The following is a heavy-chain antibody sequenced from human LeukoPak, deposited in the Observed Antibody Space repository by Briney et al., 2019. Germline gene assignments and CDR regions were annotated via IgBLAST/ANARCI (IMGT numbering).Heavy chain of an antibody. CDR1: GFTFSSYS. CDR2: ISSSSSYI. Sequence: GGSLRLSCAAYGFTFSSYSMNWVRQAPGKGLEWVSSISSSSSYIYYADSVKGRFTISRDNAKNSLYLQMNSLRAEDTAVYYCARHQGGSYYSIDYWGQGTLVTVSS. D-gene: IGHD1-26*01. J-gene: IGHJ4*02. CDR3: ARHQGGSYYSIDY. V-gene: IGHV3-21*01.